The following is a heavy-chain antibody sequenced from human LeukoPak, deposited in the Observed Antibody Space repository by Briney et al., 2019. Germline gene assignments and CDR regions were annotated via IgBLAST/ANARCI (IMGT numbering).Heavy chain of an antibody. CDR3: ASSRGPSSSWSFDS. CDR2: IYYTGSA. D-gene: IGHD6-13*01. Sequence: SETLSLTCSFSIVSIKNYYWNWIRQSPGKGLQWIGYIYYTGSADYNFSLKSRVTISLDTSENQFSLRLNSVTAADSAVYFCASSRGPSSSWSFDSWGQGILVTVSS. J-gene: IGHJ4*02. CDR1: IVSIKNYY. V-gene: IGHV4-59*01.